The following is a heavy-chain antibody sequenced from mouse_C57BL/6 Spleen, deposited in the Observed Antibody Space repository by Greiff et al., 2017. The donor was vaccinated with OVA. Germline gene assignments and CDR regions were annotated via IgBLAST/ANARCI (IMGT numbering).Heavy chain of an antibody. D-gene: IGHD2-5*01. V-gene: IGHV1-26*01. CDR1: GYTFTDYY. CDR2: INPNNGGT. CDR3: ARCRAYYSNYEYFDV. J-gene: IGHJ1*03. Sequence: EVQLQQSGPELVKPGASVKISCKASGYTFTDYYMNWVKQSHGKSLEWIGDINPNNGGTSYNQKFKGKATLTVDKSSSTAYMELRSLTSEDSAVYYCARCRAYYSNYEYFDVWGTGTTVTVSS.